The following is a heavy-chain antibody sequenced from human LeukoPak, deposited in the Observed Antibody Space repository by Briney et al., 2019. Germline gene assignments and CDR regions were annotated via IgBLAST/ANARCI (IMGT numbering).Heavy chain of an antibody. CDR2: ISYDGSNK. CDR3: ARALTGMDV. J-gene: IGHJ6*02. V-gene: IGHV3-30*04. Sequence: GGSLRLSCVASRFDFSRYAMHWVRQAPGKGLEWVTAISYDGSNKYYTDSVKGRFSISRDDSKNTLYLEMNSLTIEDTAMYYCARALTGMDVWGQGTTVIVS. CDR1: RFDFSRYA.